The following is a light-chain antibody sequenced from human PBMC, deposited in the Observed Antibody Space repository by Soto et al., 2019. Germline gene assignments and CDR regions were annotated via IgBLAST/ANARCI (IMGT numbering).Light chain of an antibody. CDR2: GAS. CDR3: QQYDSSPLT. V-gene: IGKV3-20*01. CDR1: QSVSSSY. J-gene: IGKJ4*01. Sequence: EIVLTQSPGTLSLSPGERATLSCRASQSVSSSYLAWYQQKPGQAPRLLIYGASSMATGIPDRFSGSGSGTDFNLTISRLEPEDFAAYYCQQYDSSPLTFGGGTKVEIK.